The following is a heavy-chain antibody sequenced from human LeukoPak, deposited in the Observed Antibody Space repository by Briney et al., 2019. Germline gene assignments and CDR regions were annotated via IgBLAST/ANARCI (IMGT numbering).Heavy chain of an antibody. CDR1: GSTFSSYG. Sequence: GSLRLSCAASGSTFSSYGMHWVRQAPGKGLEWVAFIRYDGSNKYYADSVKGRFTISRDNSKNTLYLQMNSLRAEDTAVYYCAKDRIAVAVSYMDVWGKGTTVTVSS. D-gene: IGHD6-19*01. J-gene: IGHJ6*03. V-gene: IGHV3-30*02. CDR3: AKDRIAVAVSYMDV. CDR2: IRYDGSNK.